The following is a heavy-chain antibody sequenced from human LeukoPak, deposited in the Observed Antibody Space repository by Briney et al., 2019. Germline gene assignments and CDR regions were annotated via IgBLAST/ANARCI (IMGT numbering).Heavy chain of an antibody. CDR2: IYYSGST. V-gene: IGHV4-30-4*01. CDR1: GGSISSGDYY. D-gene: IGHD3-22*01. CDR3: ARARGVYLQFDP. J-gene: IGHJ5*02. Sequence: PSETLSLTCPVSGGSISSGDYYGSWIRQPPGEGLEWIGYIYYSGSTYYNPSLKSRVTISVDTSKNQFSLKLSSVTAADTAVYYCARARGVYLQFDPWGQGTLVTVSS.